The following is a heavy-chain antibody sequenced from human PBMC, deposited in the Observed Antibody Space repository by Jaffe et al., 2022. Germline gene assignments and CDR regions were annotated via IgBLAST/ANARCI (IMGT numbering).Heavy chain of an antibody. J-gene: IGHJ5*02. CDR2: IRYDGSNK. CDR1: GFTFSSYG. Sequence: QVQLVESGGGVVQPGGSLRLSCAASGFTFSSYGMHWVRQAPGKGLEWVAFIRYDGSNKYYADSVKGRFTISRDNSKNTLYLQMNSLRAEDTAVYYCVRCKEPFQVVPAAISFDPWGQGTLVTVSS. D-gene: IGHD2-2*01. CDR3: VRCKEPFQVVPAAISFDP. V-gene: IGHV3-30*02.